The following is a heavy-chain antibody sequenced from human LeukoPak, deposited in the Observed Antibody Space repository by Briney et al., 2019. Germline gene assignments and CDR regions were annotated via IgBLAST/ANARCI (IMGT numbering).Heavy chain of an antibody. Sequence: SQTLSLTCNVSGGSISSGDYFWSWIRQHPGKGLEWIGYIYYSGSTYYNPSLKSRVTISVDTSKNQFSLKLSSVTAADTAVYYCARTSIATRHFDYWGQGTLVTVSS. CDR2: IYYSGST. CDR3: ARTSIATRHFDY. CDR1: GGSISSGDYF. J-gene: IGHJ4*02. V-gene: IGHV4-31*03. D-gene: IGHD6-6*01.